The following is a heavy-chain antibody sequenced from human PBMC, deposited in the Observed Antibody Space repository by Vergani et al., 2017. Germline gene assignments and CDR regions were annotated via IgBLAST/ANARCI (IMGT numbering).Heavy chain of an antibody. CDR1: GGSITSSSYY. CDR3: ARNYYGGNSFLR. J-gene: IGHJ4*02. Sequence: QLHLQESGPGLVKPSETLSLTCTVSGGSITSSSYYWGWIRQPPGKGLEWIGNIYHSGGAYYNPSLKGRVTISVDTSKNQFSLKLSSVTAADTAVYYCARNYYGGNSFLRWGQGTLVTVSS. D-gene: IGHD4-23*01. CDR2: IYHSGGA. V-gene: IGHV4-39*07.